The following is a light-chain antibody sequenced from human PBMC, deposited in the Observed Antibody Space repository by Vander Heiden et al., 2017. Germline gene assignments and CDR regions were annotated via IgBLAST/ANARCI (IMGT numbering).Light chain of an antibody. CDR2: GAF. CDR3: QQYDNWPLT. Sequence: IYGAFIRASGIPTSFSGGGSWTDFTLTINTLQSEDFAVYYCQQYDNWPLTFGGGTKVEIK. J-gene: IGKJ4*01. V-gene: IGKV3-15*01.